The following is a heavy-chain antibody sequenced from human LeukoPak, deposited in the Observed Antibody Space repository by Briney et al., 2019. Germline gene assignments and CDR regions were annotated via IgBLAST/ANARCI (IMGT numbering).Heavy chain of an antibody. Sequence: SVKVSCKASGGTFSSYTISWVRQAPGQGLEWMGGIIPIFGTANYAQKFQGRVTITADDSTSTAYMEPSSLRSEDTAVYYCARVNCGGDCYSDRGAFDIWGQGTMVTVSS. CDR1: GGTFSSYT. D-gene: IGHD2-21*02. CDR2: IIPIFGTA. V-gene: IGHV1-69*13. J-gene: IGHJ3*02. CDR3: ARVNCGGDCYSDRGAFDI.